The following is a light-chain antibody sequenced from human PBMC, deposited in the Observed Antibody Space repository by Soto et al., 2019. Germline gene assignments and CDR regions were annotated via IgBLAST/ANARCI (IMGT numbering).Light chain of an antibody. CDR3: SSFAGTNNLV. Sequence: QSALTQPPSASGSHGQSVTISCTGTSSDVGGYNYVSWYQQHPGKAPKLMIYGVRKRPSGVPDRFSGSKSGNTASLTVSGLQAEDEADYYCSSFAGTNNLVFGGGTKLTVL. CDR2: GVR. CDR1: SSDVGGYNY. J-gene: IGLJ2*01. V-gene: IGLV2-8*01.